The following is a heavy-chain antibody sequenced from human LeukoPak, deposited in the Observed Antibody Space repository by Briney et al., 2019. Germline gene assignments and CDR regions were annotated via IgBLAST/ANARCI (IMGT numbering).Heavy chain of an antibody. V-gene: IGHV4-39*01. CDR1: GDSISNNNYF. CDR2: VYYTGRA. Sequence: SETLSLTCSVSGDSISNNNYFWDWIRQPPGKGLEWIGSVYYTGRAYYNPSLKSRVALSVDTTKNQFSLRMNSVTASDTAVYYCVRAGNSYSIRFDFWGQGIRVTVSS. D-gene: IGHD4-11*01. J-gene: IGHJ4*02. CDR3: VRAGNSYSIRFDF.